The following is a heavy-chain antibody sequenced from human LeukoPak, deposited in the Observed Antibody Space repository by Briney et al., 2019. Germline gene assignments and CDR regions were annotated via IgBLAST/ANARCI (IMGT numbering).Heavy chain of an antibody. J-gene: IGHJ4*02. CDR1: GFTFSSYA. V-gene: IGHV3-30-3*01. CDR3: ARGRSGSYVVFDY. D-gene: IGHD1-26*01. CDR2: ISYDGSNK. Sequence: PGGSLRLSCAASGFTFSSYAMHWVRQAPGKGLEWVAVISYDGSNKYYADSVKGRFTISRDNSKNTLYLQMNSLRAEDTAVYYCARGRSGSYVVFDYWGQGTLVTVSS.